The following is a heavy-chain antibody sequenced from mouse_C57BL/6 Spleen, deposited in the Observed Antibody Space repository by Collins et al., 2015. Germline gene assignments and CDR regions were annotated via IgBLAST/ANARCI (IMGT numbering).Heavy chain of an antibody. J-gene: IGHJ1*03. CDR2: INTYSGVP. D-gene: IGHD1-1*01. CDR1: GYTFTTYG. CDR3: ARSRHYYGSSYDWYFDV. V-gene: IGHV9-3*01. Sequence: QIQLVQSGPELKKPGETVKISCKASGYTFTTYGMSWVKQAPGKGLKWMGWINTYSGVPTYADDFKGRFAFSLQTSASTAYLQINNLKSEDTATYFCARSRHYYGSSYDWYFDVWGTGTTVTVSS.